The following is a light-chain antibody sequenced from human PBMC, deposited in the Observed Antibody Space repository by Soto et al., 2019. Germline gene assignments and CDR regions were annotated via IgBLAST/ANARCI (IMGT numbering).Light chain of an antibody. CDR2: GAS. CDR1: QSVSKHY. V-gene: IGKV3-20*01. Sequence: EIVLTQSPGTLSLSPGERGTLSCRASQSVSKHYLAWYQQKPGQAPRLLIYGASSRATGIPDRFSGSGSGTDFTLTISRLEPEDFAVYSCQQYASSPLTFGGGTKVEIK. J-gene: IGKJ4*01. CDR3: QQYASSPLT.